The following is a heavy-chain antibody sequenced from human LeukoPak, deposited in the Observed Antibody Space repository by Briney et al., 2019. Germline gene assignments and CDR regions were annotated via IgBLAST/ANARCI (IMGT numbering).Heavy chain of an antibody. J-gene: IGHJ6*02. D-gene: IGHD2-15*01. CDR3: AVGYCSGGSCYTLVFGYGMDV. CDR2: IYYSGST. V-gene: IGHV4-59*01. CDR1: GGSISSYY. Sequence: SETLSLTCTVSGGSISSYYWSWIRQPPGKGLEWIGYIYYSGSTNYNPSLKSRVTISVDTSKNQFSLKLSSVTAADTAVYYCAVGYCSGGSCYTLVFGYGMDVWGQGTTVTVSS.